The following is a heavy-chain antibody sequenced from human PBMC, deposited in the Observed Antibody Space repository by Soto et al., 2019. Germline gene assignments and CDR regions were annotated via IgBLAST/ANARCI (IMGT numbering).Heavy chain of an antibody. CDR1: GGSISSYY. J-gene: IGHJ4*02. Sequence: SETLSLTCTVSGGSISSYYWSWIRQPPGKGLEWIGYIYYSGSTNYNPSLKSRVTISVDTSKDQFSLKLSSVTAADTAVYYCARGYYDSSGYYYVYDYWGQGTLVTVSS. CDR2: IYYSGST. V-gene: IGHV4-59*01. CDR3: ARGYYDSSGYYYVYDY. D-gene: IGHD3-22*01.